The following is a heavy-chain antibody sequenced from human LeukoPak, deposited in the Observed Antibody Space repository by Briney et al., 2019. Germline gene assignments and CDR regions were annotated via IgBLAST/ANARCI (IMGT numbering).Heavy chain of an antibody. Sequence: SETLSLTCTVSGGSISSYYWSWIRQPAGKGLEWIGRIYTSGSTNYSPSLKSRVTMSVDTSKNQFSLTLSSVTAADTAVYYCAREVAAAGTRWFDPWGKGTLVTVSS. CDR1: GGSISSYY. CDR2: IYTSGST. J-gene: IGHJ5*02. D-gene: IGHD6-13*01. V-gene: IGHV4-4*07. CDR3: AREVAAAGTRWFDP.